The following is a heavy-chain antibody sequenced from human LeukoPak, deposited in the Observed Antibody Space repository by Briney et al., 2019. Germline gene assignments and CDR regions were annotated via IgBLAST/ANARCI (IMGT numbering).Heavy chain of an antibody. D-gene: IGHD1-1*01. J-gene: IGHJ5*02. Sequence: PGGSLRLSCAASGFTFDDYAMHWVRQAPGKGLEWVSLISGDGGSTYYADSVKGRFTISRDNSKNSLYLQMNSLRTENTALYYGAKDWGLEEAWGQGTLVTVSS. V-gene: IGHV3-43*02. CDR3: AKDWGLEEA. CDR1: GFTFDDYA. CDR2: ISGDGGST.